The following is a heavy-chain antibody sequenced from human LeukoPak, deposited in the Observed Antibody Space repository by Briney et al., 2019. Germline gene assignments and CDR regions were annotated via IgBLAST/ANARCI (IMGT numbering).Heavy chain of an antibody. CDR3: ASLDILNRPGWFDP. CDR2: IYYSGST. D-gene: IGHD3-9*01. Sequence: KPSETLSLTCTVSGGSISSSSYYWGWIRQPPGKGLEWIGSIYYSGSTYYNPSLKSRVTISVDTSKNQFSLKLSSVTAADTAVYYCASLDILNRPGWFDPWGQGTLVTVSS. CDR1: GGSISSSSYY. V-gene: IGHV4-39*07. J-gene: IGHJ5*02.